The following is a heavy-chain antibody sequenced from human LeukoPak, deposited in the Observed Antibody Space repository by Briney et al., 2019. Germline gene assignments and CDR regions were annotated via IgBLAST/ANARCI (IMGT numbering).Heavy chain of an antibody. J-gene: IGHJ4*02. CDR2: INTNTRNP. CDR3: ARSNPGAPLDY. Sequence: ASVKVSCKASGYTFTTYAIHWVRQAPGQGLEWMGWINTNTRNPAYARGFTGRFVFSLYTSVSTAYLQISSLKAEDTAVYYCARSNPGAPLDYWGQGTLVTVSS. V-gene: IGHV7-4-1*02. CDR1: GYTFTTYA. D-gene: IGHD1-26*01.